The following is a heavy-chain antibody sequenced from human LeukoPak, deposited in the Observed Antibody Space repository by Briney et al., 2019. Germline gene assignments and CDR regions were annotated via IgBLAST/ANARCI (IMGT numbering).Heavy chain of an antibody. D-gene: IGHD3-22*01. J-gene: IGHJ3*02. CDR2: IIPILGIA. Sequence: GASVKVSCKASGGTFSSYAISWVRQAPRQGLEWMGRIIPILGIANYAQKFQGRVTITADKSTSTAYMELSSLRSEDTAVYYCARERGPYYYDSDFAFDIWGQGTMVTVSS. CDR1: GGTFSSYA. V-gene: IGHV1-69*04. CDR3: ARERGPYYYDSDFAFDI.